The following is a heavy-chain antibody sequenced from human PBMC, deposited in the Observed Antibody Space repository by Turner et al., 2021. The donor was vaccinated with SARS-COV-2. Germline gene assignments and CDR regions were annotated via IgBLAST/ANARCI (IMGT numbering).Heavy chain of an antibody. J-gene: IGHJ4*02. Sequence: EVQLVESGGGLVQPGGSLRLPCAASGFTVSSNYMSWVRQAPGKGLEWVSVIYSGGSTFYADSVKGRFTISRHNSKNTLYLQMNSLRAEDTAVYYCARDYGEFFFDYWGQGTLVTVSS. CDR2: IYSGGST. D-gene: IGHD3-10*01. CDR1: GFTVSSNY. CDR3: ARDYGEFFFDY. V-gene: IGHV3-53*04.